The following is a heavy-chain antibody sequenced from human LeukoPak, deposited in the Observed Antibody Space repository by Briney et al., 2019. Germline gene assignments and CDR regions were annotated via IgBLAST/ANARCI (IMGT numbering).Heavy chain of an antibody. V-gene: IGHV1-69*05. Sequence: GSSVKVSCKASGGTFSSYAISWVRQAPGQGLEWMGGIIPIFGTANYAQKFQGRVTITTDESTSTAYMELSSLRSEDTAVYYCARDRGYSSGWYEWRQDYYYYYYMDVWGKGTTVTVSS. CDR3: ARDRGYSSGWYEWRQDYYYYYYMDV. D-gene: IGHD6-19*01. CDR1: GGTFSSYA. CDR2: IIPIFGTA. J-gene: IGHJ6*03.